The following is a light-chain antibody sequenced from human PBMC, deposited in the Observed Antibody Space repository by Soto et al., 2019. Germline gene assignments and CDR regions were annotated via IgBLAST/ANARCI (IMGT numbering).Light chain of an antibody. J-gene: IGLJ1*01. V-gene: IGLV2-14*03. CDR1: SSDVGGYNY. CDR2: DVS. Sequence: QSALTQPASVSGSPGQSITISCTGTSSDVGGYNYVSWYQHHPGKAPKVMIYDVSDRPPGVSNRFSGSKSGNTASLTISGLQAEDEADYYCSSYTSSSPHVFGTGTKVTVL. CDR3: SSYTSSSPHV.